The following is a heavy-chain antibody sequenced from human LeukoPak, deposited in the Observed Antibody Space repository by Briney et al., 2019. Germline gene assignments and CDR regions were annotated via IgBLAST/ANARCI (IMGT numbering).Heavy chain of an antibody. CDR2: ISYDGSNK. D-gene: IGHD6-19*01. V-gene: IGHV3-30*04. J-gene: IGHJ4*02. Sequence: PGGSLRLSCAASGFTFSNYAMHLVRQTPGKGLEWVAVISYDGSNKYYADSVKGRFTISRDNSENTLYLQINSLRLEDSALYYCVRGSVAVAGPTDYWGQGTLVTVSS. CDR3: VRGSVAVAGPTDY. CDR1: GFTFSNYA.